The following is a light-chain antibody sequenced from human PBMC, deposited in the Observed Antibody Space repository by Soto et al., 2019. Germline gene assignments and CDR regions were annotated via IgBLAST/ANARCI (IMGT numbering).Light chain of an antibody. V-gene: IGKV3-11*01. CDR1: QSVSSY. J-gene: IGKJ4*01. CDR3: QQRSNLPLT. CDR2: DAS. Sequence: EIVLTQSPATLSLSPGERATLSCRASQSVSSYLAWFQQKPGRAPRLLIYDASNRATGIPARFSGSGSGTDFTLTISSLEPEDFAVYYCQQRSNLPLTFGGGTKVEIK.